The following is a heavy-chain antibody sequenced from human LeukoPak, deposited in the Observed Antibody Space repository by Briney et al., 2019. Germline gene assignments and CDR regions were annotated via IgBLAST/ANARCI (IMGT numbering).Heavy chain of an antibody. Sequence: GGSLRLSCAASGFTFSSYWMNWARQAPGKGLEWVASINHNGNVNYYVDSVKGRFTISRDNAKNSLYLQMSNLRAEDTAVYYCARGPSRFLEWLYVGPSSDYYYGMDVWGQGTTVTVSS. J-gene: IGHJ6*02. CDR1: GFTFSSYW. CDR3: ARGPSRFLEWLYVGPSSDYYYGMDV. CDR2: INHNGNVN. V-gene: IGHV3-7*03. D-gene: IGHD3-3*01.